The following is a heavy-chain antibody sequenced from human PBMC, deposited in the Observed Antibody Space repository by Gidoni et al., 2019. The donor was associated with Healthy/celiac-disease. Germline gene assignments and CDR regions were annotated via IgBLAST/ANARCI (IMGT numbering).Heavy chain of an antibody. J-gene: IGHJ6*02. CDR1: GFTFSSYA. V-gene: IGHV3-23*01. Sequence: EVQLLESGGGLVQPGGSLRLSCAASGFTFSSYAMSWVRQAPGKGLEWVSAISGSGGSTYYADSVKGRFTISRDNSKNTLYLQMNSLRAEDTAVYYCAKAHIVGATTLSPYYYYGMDVWGQGTTVTVSS. D-gene: IGHD1-26*01. CDR3: AKAHIVGATTLSPYYYYGMDV. CDR2: ISGSGGST.